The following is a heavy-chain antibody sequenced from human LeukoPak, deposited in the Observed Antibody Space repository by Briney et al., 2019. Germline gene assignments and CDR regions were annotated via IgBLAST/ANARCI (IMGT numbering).Heavy chain of an antibody. CDR3: ARAGYSSSWYVPYYFDY. CDR1: GFTFSSYW. V-gene: IGHV3-74*01. D-gene: IGHD6-13*01. CDR2: INSDGSST. J-gene: IGHJ4*02. Sequence: GGSLRLSCAASGFTFSSYWMHWVRQAPGKGLVWVSRINSDGSSTSYADSVKGRLTISRDNAKNTLYLQMNSLRAEDTAVYYCARAGYSSSWYVPYYFDYWGQGTLVTVSS.